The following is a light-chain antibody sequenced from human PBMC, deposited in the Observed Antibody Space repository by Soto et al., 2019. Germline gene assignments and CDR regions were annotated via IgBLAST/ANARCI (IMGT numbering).Light chain of an antibody. V-gene: IGLV2-14*01. CDR3: SSYTSSSTLCV. CDR1: SSDVGGYNY. Sequence: QSVLTQPASVSGSPGQSLTISCTGTSSDVGGYNYVSWYQQHPGKAPKLMIYEVSNRPSGVSNRFSGSKSGNTASLTISGLQAEDEADYYCSSYTSSSTLCVFGTGTKVTVL. J-gene: IGLJ1*01. CDR2: EVS.